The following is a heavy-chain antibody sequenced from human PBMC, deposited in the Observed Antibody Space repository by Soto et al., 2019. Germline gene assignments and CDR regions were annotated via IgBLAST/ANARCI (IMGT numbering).Heavy chain of an antibody. D-gene: IGHD3-10*01. V-gene: IGHV3-74*01. J-gene: IGHJ6*03. CDR2: VKYDVSST. CDR3: ARGARGYYYMDV. CDR1: GFTFTDYW. Sequence: EVQLVESGGGLVQPGGSLRLSCAASGFTFTDYWMHWVRQVPGEGLVWVSRVKYDVSSTNYADSVKSRFTISRDNAKNTLYLQMNSLRNEDTAVYFCARGARGYYYMDVWGKGTTVTVSS.